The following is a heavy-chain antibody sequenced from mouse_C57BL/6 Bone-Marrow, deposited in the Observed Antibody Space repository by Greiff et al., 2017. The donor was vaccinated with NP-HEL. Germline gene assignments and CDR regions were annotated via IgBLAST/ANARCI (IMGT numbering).Heavy chain of an antibody. J-gene: IGHJ1*03. CDR3: ARRPYYYGSSKYFDV. V-gene: IGHV1-82*01. CDR2: IYPGDGDT. CDR1: GYAFSSSW. D-gene: IGHD1-1*01. Sequence: VQLQESGPELVKPGASVKISCKASGYAFSSSWMNWVKQRPGKGLEWIGRIYPGDGDTNYNGKFKGKATLTADKSSSTAYMQLSSLTSEDSAVYFCARRPYYYGSSKYFDVWGTGTTVTVSS.